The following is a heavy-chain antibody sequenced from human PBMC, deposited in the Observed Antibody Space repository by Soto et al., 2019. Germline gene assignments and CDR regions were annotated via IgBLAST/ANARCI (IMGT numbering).Heavy chain of an antibody. Sequence: QVQLQESGPGLVKPSGTLSLTCAVSGDSMTSSDWWSWVRQAPGKGLEWIGEIHYSGDINYDPSLRSRVTISVDRSKNQFSLNLSSVTAEDTAVYFCVCNGYYTLEYWGQGTLVIVSP. J-gene: IGHJ4*02. D-gene: IGHD3-3*01. CDR2: IHYSGDI. CDR3: VCNGYYTLEY. V-gene: IGHV4-4*02. CDR1: GDSMTSSDW.